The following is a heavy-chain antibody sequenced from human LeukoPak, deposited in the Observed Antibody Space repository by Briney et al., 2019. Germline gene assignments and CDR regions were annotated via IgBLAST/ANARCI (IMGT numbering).Heavy chain of an antibody. Sequence: EGSLRLSCAASGFTFSSYSMNWVRQAPGKGLEWVSSISSSSSYIYYADSVKGRFTISRDNAKNSLYLQMNSLRAEDTAVYYCARVGVVVITTLDYWGQGTLVTVSS. J-gene: IGHJ4*02. CDR3: ARVGVVVITTLDY. V-gene: IGHV3-21*01. D-gene: IGHD3-22*01. CDR2: ISSSSSYI. CDR1: GFTFSSYS.